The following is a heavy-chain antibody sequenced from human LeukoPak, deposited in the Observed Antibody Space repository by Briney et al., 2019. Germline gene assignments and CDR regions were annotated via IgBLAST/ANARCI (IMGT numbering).Heavy chain of an antibody. CDR3: ARLMVRGVIGASN. J-gene: IGHJ4*02. CDR2: ISSSSSYI. CDR1: GFTFSSYS. V-gene: IGHV3-21*04. Sequence: GGSLRLSCAASGFTFSSYSMNWVRQAPGKGLEWVSSISSSSSYIYYADSVKGRFTISRDNAKNSLYLQMNSLRAEDTALYYCARLMVRGVIGASNWGQGTLVTVSS. D-gene: IGHD3-10*01.